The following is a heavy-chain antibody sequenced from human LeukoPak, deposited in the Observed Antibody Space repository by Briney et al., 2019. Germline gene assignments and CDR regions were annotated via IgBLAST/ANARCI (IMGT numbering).Heavy chain of an antibody. J-gene: IGHJ4*02. CDR3: ARDGYDFWSGYYRGDY. D-gene: IGHD3-3*01. CDR2: INHSGST. V-gene: IGHV4-34*01. Sequence: PSETLSLTCAGYGGSFSGYYWSWIRQPPGKGLEWIGEINHSGSTNYNPSLKSRITISVDTSKNQFSLTLSSVTAADTAVYYCARDGYDFWSGYYRGDYWGQGTLVTVSS. CDR1: GGSFSGYY.